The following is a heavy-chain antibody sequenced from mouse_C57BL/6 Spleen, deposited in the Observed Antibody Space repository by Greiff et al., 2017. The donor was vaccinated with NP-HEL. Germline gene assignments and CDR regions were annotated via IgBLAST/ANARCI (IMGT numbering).Heavy chain of an antibody. D-gene: IGHD3-2*02. CDR1: GYTFTSYW. J-gene: IGHJ2*01. V-gene: IGHV1-69*01. Sequence: QVQLQQPGAELVMPGASVKLSCKASGYTFTSYWMHWVKQRPGQGLEWIGEIDPSDSYTNYNQKFKGKSTLTVDKSSSTAYMQLSSLTSEDSAVYYCARVAQAGFDYWGQGTTLTVSS. CDR3: ARVAQAGFDY. CDR2: IDPSDSYT.